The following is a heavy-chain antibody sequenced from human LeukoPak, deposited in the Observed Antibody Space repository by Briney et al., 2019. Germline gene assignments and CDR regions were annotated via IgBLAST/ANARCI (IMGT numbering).Heavy chain of an antibody. V-gene: IGHV4-39*01. CDR2: IYYSGST. CDR1: GGSISSSTYF. D-gene: IGHD6-19*01. CDR3: ASPAVAGTRYFDL. J-gene: IGHJ2*01. Sequence: PSETLSLTCTVSGGSISSSTYFWGWTRQPPGKGLEWIGSIYYSGSTYYNPSLKSRVTISVDTSKNQFSLKLSSVTAADTAVYYCASPAVAGTRYFDLWGRGTLVTVSS.